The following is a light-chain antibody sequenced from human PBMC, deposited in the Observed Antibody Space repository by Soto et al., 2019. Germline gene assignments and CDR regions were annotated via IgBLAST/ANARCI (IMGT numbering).Light chain of an antibody. J-gene: IGKJ1*01. V-gene: IGKV1-39*01. CDR2: AAS. Sequence: DIQMTQSPSSLSASVGDRVTITCRASQSISNYLNWYQQKPGKAPNLLIYAASTLQSGVPSRFSGSGSGTDFTLTISSLQAEDFATYKCQKSYNSPLTFGQGTKVDIK. CDR3: QKSYNSPLT. CDR1: QSISNY.